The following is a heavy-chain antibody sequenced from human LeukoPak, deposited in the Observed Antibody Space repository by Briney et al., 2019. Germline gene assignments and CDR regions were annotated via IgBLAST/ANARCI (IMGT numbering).Heavy chain of an antibody. V-gene: IGHV3-15*01. J-gene: IGHJ4*02. Sequence: GGSLRLSCAASGFTFSDAWMSWVRQAPGKGLEWVGRIKNRNTGETTDYTAPVKGRFTISRDDSKNTLYLQMNSLKSEDTAVYYCTRAIGGGRDPDFDYWGQGTLVTVSS. CDR2: IKNRNTGETT. CDR3: TRAIGGGRDPDFDY. D-gene: IGHD2-15*01. CDR1: GFTFSDAW.